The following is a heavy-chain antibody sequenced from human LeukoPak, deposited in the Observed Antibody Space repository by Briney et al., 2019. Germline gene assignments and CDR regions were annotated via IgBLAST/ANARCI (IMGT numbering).Heavy chain of an antibody. CDR1: GFTFDDYA. CDR2: ISWNSGSI. V-gene: IGHV3-9*01. D-gene: IGHD3-3*01. J-gene: IGHJ4*02. Sequence: PGGSLRLSCAASGFTFDDYAMHWVRQAPGKGLGWVSGISWNSGSIGYADSVKGRFTISRDNAKNSLYLQMNSLRAEDTALYYCAKGTAFGVVGAPDYWGQGTLVTVSS. CDR3: AKGTAFGVVGAPDY.